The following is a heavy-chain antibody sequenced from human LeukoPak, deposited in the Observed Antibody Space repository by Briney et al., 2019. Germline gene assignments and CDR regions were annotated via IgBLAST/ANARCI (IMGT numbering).Heavy chain of an antibody. CDR3: ARDFYGSGSYYNWFDP. CDR2: INPSGGST. D-gene: IGHD3-10*01. V-gene: IGHV1-46*01. J-gene: IGHJ5*02. CDR1: GYTFTSYY. Sequence: GASVKVSCKTSGYTFTSYYMHWVRQAPGQGLGWMGIINPSGGSTSYAQKFQGRVTMTRDTSTSTVYMELSSLRSEDTAVYYCARDFYGSGSYYNWFDPWGQGTLVTVSS.